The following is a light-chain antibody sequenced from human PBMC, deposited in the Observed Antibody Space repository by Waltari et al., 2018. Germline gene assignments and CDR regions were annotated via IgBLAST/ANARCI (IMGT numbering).Light chain of an antibody. CDR2: AAS. Sequence: EVLMTQSPATLSVSPGERVTLACRASQNIGGKLAWYQQKPGQPPRLLIFAASTRETGIPPRFSGSGSGTHFTLTITNFQSEDIAIYYCQQYDSRPPWTFGQGTKIDLK. CDR1: QNIGGK. V-gene: IGKV3-15*01. J-gene: IGKJ1*01. CDR3: QQYDSRPPWT.